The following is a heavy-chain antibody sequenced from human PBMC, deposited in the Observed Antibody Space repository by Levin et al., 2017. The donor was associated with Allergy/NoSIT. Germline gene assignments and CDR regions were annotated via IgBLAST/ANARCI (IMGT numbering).Heavy chain of an antibody. D-gene: IGHD3-3*01. V-gene: IGHV3-21*01. J-gene: IGHJ4*02. Sequence: GGSLRLSCAASGFTFSSYSMNWVRQAPGKGLEWVSSISSSSSYIYYADSVKGRFTISRDNAKNSLYLQMNSLRAEDTAVYYCARGITIFGVVIIQHFDYWGQGTLVTVSS. CDR2: ISSSSSYI. CDR3: ARGITIFGVVIIQHFDY. CDR1: GFTFSSYS.